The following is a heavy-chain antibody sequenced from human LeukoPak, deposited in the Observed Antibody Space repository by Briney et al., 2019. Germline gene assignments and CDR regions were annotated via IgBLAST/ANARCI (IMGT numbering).Heavy chain of an antibody. D-gene: IGHD3-10*01. CDR2: IYYSGST. V-gene: IGHV4-39*07. J-gene: IGHJ5*02. Sequence: KPSETLSLTCTVSGGSISSRSYYWGWIRQPPGKGLEWIGSIYYSGSTYYNPSLKSRVTISVDTSKNQFSLKLSSVTAADTAVYYCARYRLTVRGVIGGGDWFDPWGQGTLVTVSS. CDR3: ARYRLTVRGVIGGGDWFDP. CDR1: GGSISSRSYY.